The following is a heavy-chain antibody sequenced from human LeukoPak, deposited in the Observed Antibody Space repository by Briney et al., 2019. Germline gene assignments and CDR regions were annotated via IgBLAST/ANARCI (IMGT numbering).Heavy chain of an antibody. CDR1: GYTFNNYD. CDR3: ARVIRRGYSYGLGY. Sequence: GASVKVSCKASGYTFNNYDINWVRQAPGQGLEWMGWMNPNSGNTGYAQKFQGRVTMTRNTSISTAYMELSSLRSEDTAVYYCARVIRRGYSYGLGYWGQGTLVTVSS. J-gene: IGHJ4*02. CDR2: MNPNSGNT. V-gene: IGHV1-8*01. D-gene: IGHD5-18*01.